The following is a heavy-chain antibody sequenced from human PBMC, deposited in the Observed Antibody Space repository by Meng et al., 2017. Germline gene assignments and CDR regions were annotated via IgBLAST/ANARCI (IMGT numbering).Heavy chain of an antibody. J-gene: IGHJ4*02. Sequence: QLSGTGPGQVKTARTLSLTCAVSGSSISSSKWWSWVPQPPGKGLEWIGEIYHSGRTNYNPSLKSRVTISVDKSKNQFSLKLSSVTAADTAVYYCASDSSGSEDYWGQGTLVTVSS. CDR2: IYHSGRT. V-gene: IGHV4-4*02. CDR3: ASDSSGSEDY. D-gene: IGHD3-22*01. CDR1: GSSISSSKW.